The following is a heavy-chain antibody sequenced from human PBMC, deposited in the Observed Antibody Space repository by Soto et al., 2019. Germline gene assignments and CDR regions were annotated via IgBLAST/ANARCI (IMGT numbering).Heavy chain of an antibody. J-gene: IGHJ4*02. CDR2: IYYSGGT. D-gene: IGHD6-6*01. CDR3: ARGPYSSSFFDY. V-gene: IGHV4-39*01. Sequence: SETLSLTCTVSGGSISSSSYYWGWIRQPPGKGLEWIGSIYYSGGTYYNPSLKSRVTISVDTSKNQFSLKLSSVTAADTAVYYCARGPYSSSFFDYWGQGTLVTVSS. CDR1: GGSISSSSYY.